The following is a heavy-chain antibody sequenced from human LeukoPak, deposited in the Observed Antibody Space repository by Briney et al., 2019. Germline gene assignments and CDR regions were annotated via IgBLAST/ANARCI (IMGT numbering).Heavy chain of an antibody. J-gene: IGHJ4*02. CDR2: IYSGGST. Sequence: PGGSLRLSCAASGFTVSSNCTSWVRQAPGKGLEWVSVIYSGGSTYYADSVKGRFTISRDNSKNTLYLQMNSLRAEDTAVYYCAAKTVNMVRGVMSWGQGTLVTVSS. D-gene: IGHD3-10*01. CDR1: GFTVSSNC. V-gene: IGHV3-53*01. CDR3: AAKTVNMVRGVMS.